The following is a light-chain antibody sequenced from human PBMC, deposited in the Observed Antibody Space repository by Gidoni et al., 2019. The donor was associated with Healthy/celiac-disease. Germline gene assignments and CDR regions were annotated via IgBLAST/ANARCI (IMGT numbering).Light chain of an antibody. CDR2: GAS. J-gene: IGKJ4*01. V-gene: IGKV3-20*01. CDR3: QQYGSSLLT. Sequence: EIVLTQSPGTLLWSPGERATLSCRASQSVSSSYLAGYQQKPGQAPRLLIYGASSRATGIPDRFSGSGSGTDFTLTISRLEPEDYAVYYCQQYGSSLLTFGGGTKVEIK. CDR1: QSVSSSY.